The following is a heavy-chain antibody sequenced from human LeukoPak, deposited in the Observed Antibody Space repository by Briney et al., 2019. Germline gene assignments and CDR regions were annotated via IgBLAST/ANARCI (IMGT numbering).Heavy chain of an antibody. CDR2: ISKSGNT. CDR3: ARARYVNSFYASDI. V-gene: IGHV4-59*01. CDR1: GGSINIYY. D-gene: IGHD3-9*01. J-gene: IGHJ3*02. Sequence: SETLSLTRTVSGGSINIYYWNWIRQPPGKGLEWIGYISKSGNTNYNPSLKSRVTILGDTSKNQFSLKLSSVTAADTAVYYCARARYVNSFYASDIWGQGTMVTVSS.